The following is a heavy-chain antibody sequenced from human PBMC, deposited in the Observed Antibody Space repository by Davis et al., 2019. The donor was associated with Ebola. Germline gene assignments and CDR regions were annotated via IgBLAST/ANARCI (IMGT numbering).Heavy chain of an antibody. CDR2: INPSGGST. CDR3: ARDRGYSYGSMGNYFDY. CDR1: GYTFTSYY. D-gene: IGHD5-18*01. Sequence: ASVKVSCKASGYTFTSYYMHWVRQAPGQGLEWMGIINPSGGSTSYAQKFQGRVTITADESTSTAYMELSSLRSEDTAVYYCARDRGYSYGSMGNYFDYWGQGTLVTVSS. J-gene: IGHJ4*02. V-gene: IGHV1-46*01.